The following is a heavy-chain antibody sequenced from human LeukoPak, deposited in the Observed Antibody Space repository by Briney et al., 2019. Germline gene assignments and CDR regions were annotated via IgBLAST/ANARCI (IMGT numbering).Heavy chain of an antibody. CDR2: IYYSGCT. J-gene: IGHJ4*02. V-gene: IGHV4-59*01. CDR1: GGSISSYY. CDR3: ARSDSSGYSIDY. Sequence: PSETLSLTCTVFGGSISSYYWSWIRQPPGKGLEWIGYIYYSGCTNYNPSLKSRVTISVDTSKNQFSLKLSSVTAADTAVYYCARSDSSGYSIDYWGQGTLVTVST. D-gene: IGHD3-22*01.